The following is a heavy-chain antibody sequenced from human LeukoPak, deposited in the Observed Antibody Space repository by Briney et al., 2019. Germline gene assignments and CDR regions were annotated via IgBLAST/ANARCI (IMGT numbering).Heavy chain of an antibody. CDR3: AKDPGASVSGFYMDV. V-gene: IGHV3-30*02. CDR2: IWSDGNNR. J-gene: IGHJ6*03. D-gene: IGHD2-8*02. CDR1: GFTFRNYG. Sequence: PGGSLRLSCAASGFTFRNYGMHWVRQATGKGLAWVSFIWSDGNNRFYADSVKGRFTISRDNSKKMLYLQMDTLRAEDTALYYCAKDPGASVSGFYMDVWGKGTTVIVSS.